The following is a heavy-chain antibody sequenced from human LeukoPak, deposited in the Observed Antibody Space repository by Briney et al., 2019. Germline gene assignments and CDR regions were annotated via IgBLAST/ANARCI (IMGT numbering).Heavy chain of an antibody. D-gene: IGHD2-2*01. V-gene: IGHV3-23*01. Sequence: GGSLRLSCAASGFTFSSYVMRWVRQAPGKGLEWVSAISGSGGSTYYADSVKGRFTISRDNSKNTLYLQMNSLRAEDTAVYYCAKGSCSSSSCYVMYFLHWGQGTLVTVSS. J-gene: IGHJ1*01. CDR3: AKGSCSSSSCYVMYFLH. CDR1: GFTFSSYV. CDR2: ISGSGGST.